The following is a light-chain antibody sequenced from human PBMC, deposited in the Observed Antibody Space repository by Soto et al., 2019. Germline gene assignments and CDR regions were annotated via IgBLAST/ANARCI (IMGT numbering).Light chain of an antibody. Sequence: EIVMTQSPATLSVSPGERATLSCRASQSLSSNLAWYQQKPGQAPRLLMYGASTRATGIPARFSGSESGTEFTLTISSLQSEDFAVYYCQRYDNWPWTFGQGTKVEIK. V-gene: IGKV3-15*01. CDR1: QSLSSN. CDR2: GAS. J-gene: IGKJ1*01. CDR3: QRYDNWPWT.